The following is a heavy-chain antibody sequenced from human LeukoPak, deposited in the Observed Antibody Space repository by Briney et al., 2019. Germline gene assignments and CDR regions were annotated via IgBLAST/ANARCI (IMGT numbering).Heavy chain of an antibody. D-gene: IGHD3-10*01. CDR2: INHSGST. CDR3: TRGSGSTYYYYYYMDV. Sequence: SETLSLTCAVYGGSFSGYYWSWIRQPPGKGLEWIGEINHSGSTNYNPSLKSRVTISVDTSKNQFSLKLSSVTAADTAVYYCTRGSGSTYYYYYYMDVWGKGTTVTISS. CDR1: GGSFSGYY. J-gene: IGHJ6*03. V-gene: IGHV4-34*01.